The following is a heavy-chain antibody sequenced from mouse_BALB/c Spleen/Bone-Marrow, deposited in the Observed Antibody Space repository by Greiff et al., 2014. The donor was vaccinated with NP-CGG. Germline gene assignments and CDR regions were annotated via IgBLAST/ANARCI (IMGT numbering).Heavy chain of an antibody. CDR1: GYTFSSYW. CDR2: ILPGSGST. CDR3: ARGDYFDY. Sequence: VKLVESGAELMKPGASVKISCKATGYTFSSYWIEWVKQRPGHGLEWIGEILPGSGSTNYSEKFKGKATFTADTSSNTAYMQLSSLTSEDSAVYYCARGDYFDYWGQGTTLTVSS. J-gene: IGHJ2*01. V-gene: IGHV1-9*01.